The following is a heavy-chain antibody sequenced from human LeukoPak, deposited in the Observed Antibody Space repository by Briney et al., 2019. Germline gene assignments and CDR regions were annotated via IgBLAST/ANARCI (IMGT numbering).Heavy chain of an antibody. CDR1: GFTFNNCD. V-gene: IGHV3-23*01. Sequence: GGSLRLSCAASGFTFNNCDMHWVRQAPGKGLEWVSAISGSGGSTYYADSVKGRFTISRDNSKNTLYLQMNSLRAEDTAVYYCAKEEIMVRGAWFDPWGQGTLVTVSS. CDR3: AKEEIMVRGAWFDP. D-gene: IGHD3-10*01. CDR2: ISGSGGST. J-gene: IGHJ5*02.